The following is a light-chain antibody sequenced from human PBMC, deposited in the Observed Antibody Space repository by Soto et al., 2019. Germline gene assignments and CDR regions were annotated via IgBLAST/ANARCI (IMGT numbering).Light chain of an antibody. CDR2: GES. J-gene: IGKJ5*01. V-gene: IGKV3-20*01. Sequence: EIVLTQSPGTLSLSPGEGATLSRRASQILSSNYLAWYQQKPGQAPRLLIYGESRRATGIPDRFSGSGSGTDFTLAIRRLEPEDSAVYYCQQYGGSPSITFGQGTRLEIK. CDR3: QQYGGSPSIT. CDR1: QILSSNY.